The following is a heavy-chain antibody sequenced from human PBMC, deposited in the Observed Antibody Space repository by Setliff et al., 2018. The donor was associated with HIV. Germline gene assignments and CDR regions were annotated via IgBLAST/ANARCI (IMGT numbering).Heavy chain of an antibody. D-gene: IGHD6-19*01. Sequence: GSLRLSCAASGFTFSDYWMTWVRQAPGKGLEWVANIKQDGSEKYCVDSVKGRFTISRDNAKNSLYLQMNSLGAEDTAVYYCARSAVANDYWGQGTLVTVSS. CDR1: GFTFSDYW. J-gene: IGHJ4*02. CDR2: IKQDGSEK. V-gene: IGHV3-7*03. CDR3: ARSAVANDY.